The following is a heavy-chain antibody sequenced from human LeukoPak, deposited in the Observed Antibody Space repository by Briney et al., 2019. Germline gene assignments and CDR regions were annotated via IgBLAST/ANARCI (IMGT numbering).Heavy chain of an antibody. Sequence: PGGSLGLSCAASGFTFSSYSMNWVRQAPGKGLEWVSSISSSSSYIYYADSVKGRFTISRDNAKNSLYLQMNSLRAEDTAVYYCARHSSRSGSFDYWGQGTLVTVSS. CDR1: GFTFSSYS. V-gene: IGHV3-21*01. CDR2: ISSSSSYI. CDR3: ARHSSRSGSFDY. D-gene: IGHD6-13*01. J-gene: IGHJ4*02.